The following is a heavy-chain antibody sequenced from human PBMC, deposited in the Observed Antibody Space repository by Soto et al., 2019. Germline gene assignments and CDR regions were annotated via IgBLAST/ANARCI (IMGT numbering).Heavy chain of an antibody. D-gene: IGHD1-26*01. J-gene: IGHJ4*02. Sequence: SETLSLTXTVSGGSISSYYWSWIRQPPGKGLEWIGYIYYSGSTNYNPSLKSRVTISVDTSKNQFSLKLSSVTAADTAVYYCAREILVGATDYWGQGTLVTVSS. CDR2: IYYSGST. V-gene: IGHV4-59*01. CDR3: AREILVGATDY. CDR1: GGSISSYY.